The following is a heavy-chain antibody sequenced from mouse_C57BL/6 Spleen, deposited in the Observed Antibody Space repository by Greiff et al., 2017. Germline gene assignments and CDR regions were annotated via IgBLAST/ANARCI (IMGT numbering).Heavy chain of an antibody. D-gene: IGHD2-1*01. CDR3: GRERNYSYARDY. CDR2: IYPVSGET. CDR1: GYTFPDHI. V-gene: IGHV1-11*01. Sequence: QVQLQQSGAELASPGASVTLSCKASGYTFPDHIMNWVKKRPGQGLEWIGRIYPVSGETNYNHKFMGKAKFSVDRSSSTVYMVLNSLTSEAPAFYYCGRERNYSYARDYWGQGTSVTVSS. J-gene: IGHJ4*01.